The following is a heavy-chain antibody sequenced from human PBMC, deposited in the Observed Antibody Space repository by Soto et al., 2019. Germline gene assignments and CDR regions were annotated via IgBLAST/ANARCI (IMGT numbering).Heavy chain of an antibody. CDR1: GFTFSSYA. CDR2: ISGSGGST. CDR3: AKEGGLRFLEWLSAYFDY. Sequence: GGSLRLSCAASGFTFSSYAMSWVRQAPGKGLEWVSAISGSGGSTYYADSVKGRFTISRDNSKNTLYLQMNSLRAEDTAVYYCAKEGGLRFLEWLSAYFDYWGQGTLVTVSS. J-gene: IGHJ4*02. V-gene: IGHV3-23*01. D-gene: IGHD3-3*01.